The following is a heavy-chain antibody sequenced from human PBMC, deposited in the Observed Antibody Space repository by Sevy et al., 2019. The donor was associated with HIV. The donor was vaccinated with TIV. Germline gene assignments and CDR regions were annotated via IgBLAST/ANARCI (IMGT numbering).Heavy chain of an antibody. V-gene: IGHV3-72*01. Sequence: GGSLRLSCAASGFSFSDHHLDWVRQAPGKGLEWVGRIRQKANSHTTEYAASVKGRFTISRDDSKNSLYLQINSLKTEDTAVYYCARLGQWLRAYDAFDIWGQGTMVTVSS. J-gene: IGHJ3*02. D-gene: IGHD6-19*01. CDR3: ARLGQWLRAYDAFDI. CDR1: GFSFSDHH. CDR2: IRQKANSHTT.